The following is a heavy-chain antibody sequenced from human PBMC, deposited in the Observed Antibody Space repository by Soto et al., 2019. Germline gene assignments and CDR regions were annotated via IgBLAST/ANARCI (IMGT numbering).Heavy chain of an antibody. D-gene: IGHD3-9*01. CDR3: ARPQYYDILTGYGALIY. CDR1: GFTFSSYA. V-gene: IGHV3-30-3*01. CDR2: ISYDGSNK. J-gene: IGHJ4*02. Sequence: QVQLVESGGGVVQPGRSLRLSCAASGFTFSSYAMHWVRQAPGKGLEWVAVISYDGSNKYYADSVKGRFTISRDNSKNTLYLQMNSLRAEDTAVYYCARPQYYDILTGYGALIYWGQGTLVTVSS.